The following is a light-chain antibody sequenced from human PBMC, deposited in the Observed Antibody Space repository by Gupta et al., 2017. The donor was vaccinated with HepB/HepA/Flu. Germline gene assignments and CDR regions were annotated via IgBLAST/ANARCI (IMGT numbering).Light chain of an antibody. CDR1: QSVLYRSNNKNY. CDR2: WAS. J-gene: IGKJ4*01. V-gene: IGKV4-1*01. CDR3: QQYYNNPLLT. Sequence: IVMTQSPESLAVSLGERATINCKSSQSVLYRSNNKNYLAWYQLKPGQPPKLLIYWASTRESGVPDRFNGSGSGTDFTLTISSLQAEDVAVYYCQQYYNNPLLTFGGGTKVEIK.